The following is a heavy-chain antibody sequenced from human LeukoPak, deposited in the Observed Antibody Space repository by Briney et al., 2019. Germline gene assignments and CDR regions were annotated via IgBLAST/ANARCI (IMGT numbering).Heavy chain of an antibody. J-gene: IGHJ3*01. Sequence: AGSLRLSCAASGFTFSSYAMTWVRQAPGKGLEWVSAFSATDGSAQYAESVKGRFTISRDNSKNRLYLQMNSLRAEDTAVYYCANARIAAAGTGAFDVWGQGTMVTVSS. V-gene: IGHV3-23*01. CDR1: GFTFSSYA. CDR3: ANARIAAAGTGAFDV. CDR2: FSATDGSA. D-gene: IGHD6-13*01.